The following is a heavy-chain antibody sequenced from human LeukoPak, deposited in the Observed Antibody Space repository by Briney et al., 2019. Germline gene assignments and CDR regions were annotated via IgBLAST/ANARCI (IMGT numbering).Heavy chain of an antibody. D-gene: IGHD3-3*01. CDR2: IYYSGST. CDR1: GGSISSYY. J-gene: IGHJ5*02. CDR3: ARAHYDFWSGYLNWFDP. V-gene: IGHV4-59*01. Sequence: PSETLSLTCTVSGGSISSYYWSWIRQPPGKGLEWIGYIYYSGSTNYNPSLKSRVTISVDTSKNQFSLKLSSVTAADTAVYYCARAHYDFWSGYLNWFDPWGQGTLVTASS.